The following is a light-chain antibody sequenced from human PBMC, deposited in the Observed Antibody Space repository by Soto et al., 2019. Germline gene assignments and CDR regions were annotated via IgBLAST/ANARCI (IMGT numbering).Light chain of an antibody. CDR2: DAS. CDR1: QSISSW. Sequence: DIQMTQSPSTLSASVGDRVTITCRASQSISSWLAWYQQKPGKAPKLLIYDASSLESGVTSRFSGSGSGTEFTLTISSLQPDDFATYYCQQYNRPSITLGQGTRVEIK. V-gene: IGKV1-5*01. CDR3: QQYNRPSIT. J-gene: IGKJ5*01.